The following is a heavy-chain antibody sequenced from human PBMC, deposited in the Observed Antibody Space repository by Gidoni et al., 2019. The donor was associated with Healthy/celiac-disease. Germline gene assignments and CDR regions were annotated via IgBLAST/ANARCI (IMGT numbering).Heavy chain of an antibody. D-gene: IGHD4-17*01. CDR1: GFTFSGSA. CDR3: TRYDYGDYGAQHIIDY. V-gene: IGHV3-73*02. J-gene: IGHJ4*02. Sequence: EVQLVESGGGLVQPGGSLKLSCAASGFTFSGSALPWVRQASGKGLEWVGRIRSKANSYATAYAASVKGRFTISRDDSKNTAYLQMNSLKTEDTAVYYCTRYDYGDYGAQHIIDYWGQGTLVTVSS. CDR2: IRSKANSYAT.